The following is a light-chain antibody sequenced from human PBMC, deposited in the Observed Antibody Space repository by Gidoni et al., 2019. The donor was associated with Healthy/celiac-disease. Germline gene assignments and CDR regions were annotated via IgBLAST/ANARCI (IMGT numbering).Light chain of an antibody. V-gene: IGKV1-5*03. CDR2: KAS. J-gene: IGKJ1*01. Sequence: DIQMTQSPSTLSASVGDRVTITCRASQSISSWLAWYQQKPGKAPKLLIYKASSLESGVPSRFSGSGSGTEFTLTISSLQPDDFATCYCQQYNSYVWTFGQGTKVEIK. CDR1: QSISSW. CDR3: QQYNSYVWT.